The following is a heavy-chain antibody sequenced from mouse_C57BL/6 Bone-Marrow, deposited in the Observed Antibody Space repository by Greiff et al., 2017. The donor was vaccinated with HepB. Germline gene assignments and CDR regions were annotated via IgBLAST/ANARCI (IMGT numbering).Heavy chain of an antibody. CDR3: ARGSYYYGAY. V-gene: IGHV1-81*01. Sequence: VMLVESGAELARPGASVKLSCKASGYTFTSYGISWVKQRTGQGLEWIGEIYPRSGNTYYNEKFKGKATLTADKSSSTAYMELRSLTSEDSAVYFCARGSYYYGAYWGQGTLVTVSA. J-gene: IGHJ3*01. CDR1: GYTFTSYG. D-gene: IGHD1-1*01. CDR2: IYPRSGNT.